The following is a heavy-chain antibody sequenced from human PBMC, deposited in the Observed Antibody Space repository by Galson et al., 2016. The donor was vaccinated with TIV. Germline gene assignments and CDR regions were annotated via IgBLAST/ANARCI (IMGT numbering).Heavy chain of an antibody. D-gene: IGHD2-2*03. Sequence: SVKVSCKASGYTFTHYFVHWVRQAPGQGLEWMGRINPHSGGTDYAPKFQGRVTMTRDTSISIAYMDLRGLKSDDTVVYYCAIERRPGYCDSTSCYGYYGFDVWGQGTTVTVSS. CDR3: AIERRPGYCDSTSCYGYYGFDV. CDR1: GYTFTHYF. CDR2: INPHSGGT. V-gene: IGHV1-2*05. J-gene: IGHJ6*02.